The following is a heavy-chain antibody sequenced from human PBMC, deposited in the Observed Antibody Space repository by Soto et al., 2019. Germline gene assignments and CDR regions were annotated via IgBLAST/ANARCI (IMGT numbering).Heavy chain of an antibody. CDR3: TKANRYCSGANCFTFDY. CDR2: FSSGGGGT. Sequence: PGGSLRLSCTASGFTFSNYAMSWVRQAPGKGLEWVSTFSSGGGGTYYADSVKGRFTISRDNSKNTLSLQINSLRAEDTAVYYCTKANRYCSGANCFTFDYWGLGTLVTVSS. V-gene: IGHV3-23*01. D-gene: IGHD2-15*01. J-gene: IGHJ4*02. CDR1: GFTFSNYA.